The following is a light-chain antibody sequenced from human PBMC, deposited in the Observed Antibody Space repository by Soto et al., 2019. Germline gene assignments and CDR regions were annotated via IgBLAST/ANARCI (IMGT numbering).Light chain of an antibody. J-gene: IGKJ1*01. CDR3: LKYTKDAPGT. CDR2: YAS. Sequence: DIQMTQFPSSLSASVGDRVTLTCRASQDISQYLAWYQQRPGKVPKLLIYYASTLQSGVPSRFSGSGSGTEFTLTISSLQPEDVATYYCLKYTKDAPGTFGQGTKVEI. V-gene: IGKV1-27*01. CDR1: QDISQY.